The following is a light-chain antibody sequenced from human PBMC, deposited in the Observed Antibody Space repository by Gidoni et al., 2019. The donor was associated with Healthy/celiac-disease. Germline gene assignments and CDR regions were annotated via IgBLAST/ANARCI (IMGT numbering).Light chain of an antibody. CDR1: QSVSSY. V-gene: IGKV3-11*01. Sequence: EFVLTQSPATLSLSPGERATLSCRASQSVSSYLAWYQQKPAQAPRLLIYDASNRATGIPARFSGSGSGTDFTLTISSLEPEDFAVYYCQQRSNWPLTFGGGTKVEIK. CDR3: QQRSNWPLT. J-gene: IGKJ4*01. CDR2: DAS.